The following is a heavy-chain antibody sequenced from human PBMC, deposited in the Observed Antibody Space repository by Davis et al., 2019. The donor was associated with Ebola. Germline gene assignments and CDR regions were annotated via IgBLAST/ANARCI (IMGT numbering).Heavy chain of an antibody. V-gene: IGHV3-21*01. D-gene: IGHD3-10*01. J-gene: IGHJ4*02. CDR1: GFTFSSYS. CDR3: ARDRSYGSGTPGGY. CDR2: ISSTSGYI. Sequence: GGSLRLSCAASGFTFSSYSMNWVRKAPGKGLEWVSSISSTSGYIYYADSVKGRFTISRDNAKNSLFLQMNSLRAEDTAVYYCARDRSYGSGTPGGYWGQGTLVTVSS.